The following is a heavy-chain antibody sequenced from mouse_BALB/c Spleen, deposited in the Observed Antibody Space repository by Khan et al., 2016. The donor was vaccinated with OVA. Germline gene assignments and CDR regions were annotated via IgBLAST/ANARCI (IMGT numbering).Heavy chain of an antibody. D-gene: IGHD1-1*01. V-gene: IGHV5-6*01. CDR2: INSDGDYT. J-gene: IGHJ3*01. CDR1: GFTFSPYS. Sequence: EVELVESGGDLVKSGGSLKLSCAASGFTFSPYSMPWVRQTPDKRLEWVATINSDGDYTYYPDSVEGRFNISRDNAKNTLYLQMNSLKSEDTARYYCATHLAGSFAYWGQGTLVTVSA. CDR3: ATHLAGSFAY.